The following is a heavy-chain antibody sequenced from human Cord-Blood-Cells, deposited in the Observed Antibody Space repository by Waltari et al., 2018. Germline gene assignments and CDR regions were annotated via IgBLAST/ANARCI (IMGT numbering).Heavy chain of an antibody. CDR2: INHSGST. CDR3: AALYCSGGSCSPERRYFDY. V-gene: IGHV4-34*01. Sequence: QVQLQQWGAGLLKPSENMSLTCAVYGGSFSGYYWSWIRQPPGKGLEWIGEINHSGSTNYNPSLKSRVTISVDTSKNQFSLKLSSVTAADTAVYYCAALYCSGGSCSPERRYFDYWGQGTLVTVSS. D-gene: IGHD2-15*01. J-gene: IGHJ4*02. CDR1: GGSFSGYY.